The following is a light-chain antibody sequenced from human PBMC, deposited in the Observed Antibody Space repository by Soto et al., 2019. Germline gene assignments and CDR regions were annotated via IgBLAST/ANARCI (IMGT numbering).Light chain of an antibody. Sequence: EIVLTQSPGTLSLSPGERATLSCRASQSVSNSFLAWYQQKPGRAPRLLIYGASTRATGIPDRFSASGSATDLTLTISRLEPEDFAVYSCQRYGTSPPLTVGGGTKVDIK. V-gene: IGKV3-20*01. J-gene: IGKJ4*01. CDR2: GAS. CDR1: QSVSNSF. CDR3: QRYGTSPPLT.